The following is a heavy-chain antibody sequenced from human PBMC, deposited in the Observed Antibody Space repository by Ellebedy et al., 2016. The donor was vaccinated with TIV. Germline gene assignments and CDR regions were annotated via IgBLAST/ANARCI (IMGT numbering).Heavy chain of an antibody. D-gene: IGHD3-22*01. V-gene: IGHV3-71*01. CDR1: GFIFSDYY. Sequence: PGGSLRLSCAGSGFIFSDYYMNGVRQAPGKGLEWVGFIRSKGYGGTTEYAASVKGRFIISRDDSTNSLYLQMNTLQAEDTAVYFCGRGEHYYDTTGPFDLWGHGTLVTVSS. J-gene: IGHJ2*01. CDR3: GRGEHYYDTTGPFDL. CDR2: IRSKGYGGTT.